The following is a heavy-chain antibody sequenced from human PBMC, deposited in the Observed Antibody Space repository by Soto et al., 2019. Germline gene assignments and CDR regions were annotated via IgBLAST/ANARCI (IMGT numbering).Heavy chain of an antibody. CDR2: IIPIFGTA. D-gene: IGHD3-16*01. CDR3: ARGWSRLRLGELFRREEDNYYYGMDV. V-gene: IGHV1-69*13. Sequence: ASVKVSCKASGGTFSSYAISWVRQAPGQGLEWMGGIIPIFGTANYAQKFQGRVTVTADESTSTAYMELSSLRSEDTAVYYCARGWSRLRLGELFRREEDNYYYGMDVWGQGTTVTVSS. J-gene: IGHJ6*02. CDR1: GGTFSSYA.